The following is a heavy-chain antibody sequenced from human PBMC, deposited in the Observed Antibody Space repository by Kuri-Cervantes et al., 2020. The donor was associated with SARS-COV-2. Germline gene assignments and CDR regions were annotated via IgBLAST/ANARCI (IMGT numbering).Heavy chain of an antibody. J-gene: IGHJ6*04. V-gene: IGHV3-43D*04. Sequence: GESLKISCAASGFTFDDYAMHWVRQAPGKGLEWVSLISWDGGSTYYADSVKGRFTIPRDNSKNTLYLQMNSLRAEDTAVYYCAKDCDVWGKGTTVTVSS. CDR3: AKDCDV. CDR1: GFTFDDYA. CDR2: ISWDGGST.